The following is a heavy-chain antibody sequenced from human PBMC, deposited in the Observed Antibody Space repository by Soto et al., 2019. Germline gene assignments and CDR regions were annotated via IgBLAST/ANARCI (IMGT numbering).Heavy chain of an antibody. CDR3: AKEGRVWSGFFTVYDY. D-gene: IGHD3-3*01. J-gene: IGHJ4*02. V-gene: IGHV3-9*01. Sequence: PGGSLRLSCAASGFTFDDYAMHWVRQAPGKGLEWVSGINWSSTKIAYADSVKGRFTISRDNAKNSLYLQMNSLRAEDTALYYCAKEGRVWSGFFTVYDYWGQGTLVTVSS. CDR2: INWSSTKI. CDR1: GFTFDDYA.